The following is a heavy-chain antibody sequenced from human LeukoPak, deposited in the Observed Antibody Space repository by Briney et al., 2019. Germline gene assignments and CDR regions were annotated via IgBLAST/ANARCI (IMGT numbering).Heavy chain of an antibody. CDR3: ARDYNYAMGL. Sequence: GGSLRLSCAASGFTRTYWMHWVRQAPGKGLVWVSHINDDGSDTNYADSVRGRFTISRDNAKNMVFLQMNSLRAEDTAVYYCARDYNYAMGLWGQGTTVTVSS. V-gene: IGHV3-74*01. CDR1: GFTRTYW. CDR2: INDDGSDT. J-gene: IGHJ6*02.